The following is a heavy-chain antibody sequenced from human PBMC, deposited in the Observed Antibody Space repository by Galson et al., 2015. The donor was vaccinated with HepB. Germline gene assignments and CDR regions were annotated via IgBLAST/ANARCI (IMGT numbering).Heavy chain of an antibody. CDR1: GFTFSSYA. J-gene: IGHJ6*02. D-gene: IGHD1-1*01. Sequence: SLRLSCAASGFTFSSYAMHWVRQAPGKGLEWVAVISYDGSNKYYADSVKGRFTISRDNSKNTLYLQMNSLRAEDTAVYYCARDRQLERRYCYYGMDVWGQGTTVTVSS. CDR3: ARDRQLERRYCYYGMDV. CDR2: ISYDGSNK. V-gene: IGHV3-30*04.